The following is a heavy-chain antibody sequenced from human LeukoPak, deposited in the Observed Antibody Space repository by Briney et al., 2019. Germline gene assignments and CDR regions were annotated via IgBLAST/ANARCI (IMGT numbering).Heavy chain of an antibody. V-gene: IGHV4-31*03. D-gene: IGHD1-26*01. CDR1: GGSISGGGYY. CDR2: IYYSGST. J-gene: IGHJ4*02. Sequence: PSETRSLTCTVSGGSISGGGYYWSWIRQHPGKGLEWIGYIYYSGSTYYNPSLKSRVTISVDTSKNQFSLKLRSVTDADTAVYYCARKLVSQLTDYWGQGTLVTVSS. CDR3: ARKLVSQLTDY.